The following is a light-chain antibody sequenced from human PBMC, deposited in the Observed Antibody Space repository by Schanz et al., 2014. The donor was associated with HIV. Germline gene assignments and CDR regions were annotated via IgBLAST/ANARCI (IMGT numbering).Light chain of an antibody. CDR2: GAS. V-gene: IGKV3-20*01. CDR3: QQYGSSPPFT. CDR1: QSVGSK. J-gene: IGKJ3*01. Sequence: EIVMTQSPGSLSLSPGERATLSCRASQSVGSKIAWYQQKPGQAPRLLIYGASTRATGIPGRFSGSGSGTDFTLTISSLEPEDFALYFCQQYGSSPPFTFGPGTKVEIK.